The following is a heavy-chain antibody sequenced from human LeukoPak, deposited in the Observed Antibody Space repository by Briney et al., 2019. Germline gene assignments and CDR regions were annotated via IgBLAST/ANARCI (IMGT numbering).Heavy chain of an antibody. Sequence: ASVKVSCKASGYTFTGYYMHWVRQAPGQGPEWMGRINPNSGGTNYAQKFQGRVTMTRDTSISTAYMELSRLRSDDTAVYYCARDSERLAEGYYYDSSGYSTGDYWGQGTLVTVSS. CDR1: GYTFTGYY. J-gene: IGHJ4*02. D-gene: IGHD3-22*01. CDR3: ARDSERLAEGYYYDSSGYSTGDY. V-gene: IGHV1-2*06. CDR2: INPNSGGT.